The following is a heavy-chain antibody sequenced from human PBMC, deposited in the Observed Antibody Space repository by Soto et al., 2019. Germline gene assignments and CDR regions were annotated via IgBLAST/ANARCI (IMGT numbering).Heavy chain of an antibody. J-gene: IGHJ4*02. V-gene: IGHV3-33*06. CDR1: GFTFNNYG. CDR2: IWYDGSKE. D-gene: IGHD3-22*01. Sequence: QVQLVESGGGVVQPVRSLRLSCAATGFTFNNYGFHWVRHAPGKGLEWVAVIWYDGSKEYYADSVKGRFTISRDNSTNAVYLQMNSLRAEYTSVYYCAKDNDSNSRYSQFDCRGQGALVTVS. CDR3: AKDNDSNSRYSQFDC.